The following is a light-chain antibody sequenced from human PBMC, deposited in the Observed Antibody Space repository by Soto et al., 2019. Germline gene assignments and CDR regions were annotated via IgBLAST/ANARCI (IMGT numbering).Light chain of an antibody. V-gene: IGLV1-40*01. J-gene: IGLJ3*02. CDR3: PAYDRILNGWV. Sequence: QSVLTQPTSVSGAPGQRVTISCTGSASNIGADYDAHWYQQLPGAAPQLLIYGNTNRPSGVPDRISGSKSGASAYLSFTGLQAEDEDDYYRPAYDRILNGWVFGGGTKPTVL. CDR2: GNT. CDR1: ASNIGADYD.